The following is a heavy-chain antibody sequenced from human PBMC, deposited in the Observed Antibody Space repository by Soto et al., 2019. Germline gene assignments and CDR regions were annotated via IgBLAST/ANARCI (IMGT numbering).Heavy chain of an antibody. CDR2: MNPNSGNT. D-gene: IGHD1-20*01. CDR1: GCTYTSLD. CDR3: ARVLRNWNYYYYYMDV. Sequence: GSVRASDTASGCTYTSLDINSVRQATGQGLEWMGWMNPNSGNTGYAQKFQGRVTMTRNTSISTAYMELSSLRSEDTAVYYCARVLRNWNYYYYYMDVWGKGTTVTVSS. J-gene: IGHJ6*03. V-gene: IGHV1-8*01.